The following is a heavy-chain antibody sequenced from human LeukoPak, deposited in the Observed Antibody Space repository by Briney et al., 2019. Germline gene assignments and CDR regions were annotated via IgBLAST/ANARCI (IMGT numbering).Heavy chain of an antibody. D-gene: IGHD5-12*01. V-gene: IGHV1-46*01. CDR1: GYTFTSYY. CDR2: INPTGGST. Sequence: GASVKVSCKASGYTFTSYYMHWVRQAPGQGLEWMGLINPTGGSTGYAQKFQGRVTMTRDMSTSTDYMELSSLRSGDTAIYYCARDNSVGDSAWWFDPWGQGTLVTVSS. J-gene: IGHJ5*02. CDR3: ARDNSVGDSAWWFDP.